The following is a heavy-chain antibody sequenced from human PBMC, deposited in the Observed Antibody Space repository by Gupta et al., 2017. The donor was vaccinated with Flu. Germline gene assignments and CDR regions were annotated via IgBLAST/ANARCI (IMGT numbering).Heavy chain of an antibody. CDR2: IYSGGST. V-gene: IGHV3-53*04. CDR1: GFTVSSNY. D-gene: IGHD2-15*01. Sequence: EVQLVESGGGLVQPGGSLRLSCAASGFTVSSNYMSWVRQAPGTGLEWVSVIYSGGSTYYADSVKGRFTISRHNSKNTLYLQMNSLRAEDTAVYYCARGRDDCSGGSCNYYGMDVWGQGTTVTVSS. CDR3: ARGRDDCSGGSCNYYGMDV. J-gene: IGHJ6*02.